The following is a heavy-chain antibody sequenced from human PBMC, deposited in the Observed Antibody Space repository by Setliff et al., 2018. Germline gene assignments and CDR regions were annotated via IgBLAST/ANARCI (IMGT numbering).Heavy chain of an antibody. J-gene: IGHJ5*01. V-gene: IGHV3-7*01. CDR2: IKEDGSEK. D-gene: IGHD2-8*01. CDR3: ARDRTPHCTSVGLCGWFDS. Sequence: GGSLRLSCVVSGFTFSSHWMSWVRQVPGKGLEWVAVIKEDGSEKYSVASVKGRFTISRDNAKNSLYPQMKSLRAEDTGIYYCARDRTPHCTSVGLCGWFDSWGRGTLVTVSS. CDR1: GFTFSSHW.